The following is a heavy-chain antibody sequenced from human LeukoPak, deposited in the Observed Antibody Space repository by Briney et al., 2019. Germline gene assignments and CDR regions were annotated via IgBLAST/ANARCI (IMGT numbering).Heavy chain of an antibody. J-gene: IGHJ4*02. CDR1: GGSISNNIYY. V-gene: IGHV4-39*07. Sequence: SETLSLTCSVSGGSISNNIYYWGWIRQPPGKGLEWIGNIYYSGSTYYNPSLKSRVIISVDTSKNQFSLKMSSVTAADTAVYYCARTGYSSSYYKFRFDYWGQGTLVTVSS. CDR3: ARTGYSSSYYKFRFDY. D-gene: IGHD6-13*01. CDR2: IYYSGST.